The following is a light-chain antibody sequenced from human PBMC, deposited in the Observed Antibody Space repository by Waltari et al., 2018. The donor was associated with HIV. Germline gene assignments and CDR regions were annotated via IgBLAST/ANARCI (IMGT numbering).Light chain of an antibody. J-gene: IGKJ1*01. CDR2: GAS. Sequence: ENVLTQSPGTLSLSPGERATLSCRASQSVISNYFAWYQQKPGQPPRLLIDGASSRATGIPDRFSGSGSGTDFTLTISRLEPEDSAVYYCQQYVSSPTFGQGTKVEIK. CDR1: QSVISNY. CDR3: QQYVSSPT. V-gene: IGKV3-20*01.